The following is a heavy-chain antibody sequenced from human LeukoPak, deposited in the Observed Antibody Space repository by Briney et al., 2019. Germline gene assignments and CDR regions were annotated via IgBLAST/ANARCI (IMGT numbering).Heavy chain of an antibody. CDR3: ARLLVRGNTEDY. Sequence: ASVKVSCKASGYTFTGYYMHWVRQAPGQGLEWMGWINPNSGGTNYAQKFQGRVTMTRDKSISTAYLQWNSLKASDTAMYYCARLLVRGNTEDYWGQGTLVTVSS. V-gene: IGHV1-2*02. J-gene: IGHJ4*02. CDR2: INPNSGGT. CDR1: GYTFTGYY. D-gene: IGHD3-10*01.